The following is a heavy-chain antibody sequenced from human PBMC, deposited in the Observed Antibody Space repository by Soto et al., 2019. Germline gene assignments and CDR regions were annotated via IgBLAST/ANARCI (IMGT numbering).Heavy chain of an antibody. CDR2: ISSSGSTI. V-gene: IGHV3-11*01. J-gene: IGHJ3*02. D-gene: IGHD3-10*01. CDR3: ATGQPYYYGSSAFDI. CDR1: GFTFSDYY. Sequence: GGSLRLSCAASGFTFSDYYMRWVRQAPGKGLEWVSYISSSGSTIYYADSVKGRFTISRDNTKNSLYLQMNSLRAEDAAVYYCATGQPYYYGSSAFDIWGQGTMVTVSS.